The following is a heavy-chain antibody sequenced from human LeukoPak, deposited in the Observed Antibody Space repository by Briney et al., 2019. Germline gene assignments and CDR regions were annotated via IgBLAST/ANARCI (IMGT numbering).Heavy chain of an antibody. J-gene: IGHJ4*02. CDR3: AKGQELDDGVFDS. Sequence: GGSLRLSCVVSGFTFSSYSINWVRQAPGKGLEWVSSISSKSRYIYYADSVRGRFTISRDNAKNSLSLQMNSLRAEDTAIYYCAKGQELDDGVFDSWGQGTLVTVSS. CDR1: GFTFSSYS. CDR2: ISSKSRYI. V-gene: IGHV3-21*04. D-gene: IGHD1-1*01.